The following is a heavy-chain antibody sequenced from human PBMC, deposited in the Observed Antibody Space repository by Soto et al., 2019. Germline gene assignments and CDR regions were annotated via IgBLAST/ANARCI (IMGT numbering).Heavy chain of an antibody. D-gene: IGHD3-22*01. J-gene: IGHJ5*02. CDR1: GGSISSSRYY. CDR2: IYYSGST. V-gene: IGHV4-39*01. CDR3: ARSYYYDSSVYPHWFDP. Sequence: QLQLQESGPGLVKPSETLSLTCTVSGGSISSSRYYWGWIRQPPGKGLEWIGSIYYSGSTYYNPSLKSRVTISVDTSKNQFSLKLSSVTAADTAVYYCARSYYYDSSVYPHWFDPWGQGTLVTVSS.